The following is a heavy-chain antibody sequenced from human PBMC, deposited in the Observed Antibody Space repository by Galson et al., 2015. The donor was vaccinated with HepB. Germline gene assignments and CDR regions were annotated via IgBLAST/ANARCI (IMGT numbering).Heavy chain of an antibody. D-gene: IGHD5-18*01. V-gene: IGHV3-48*02. CDR1: GFTFGNYA. Sequence: SLRLSCAASGFTFGNYAMNWVRQAPGKGLEWVSYISSSSSTIYYVDSVKGRFTISRDNAKNSLYLQMNSLTDEDTAVYYCASLGGYSNGVDHWGQGILVTVSS. CDR3: ASLGGYSNGVDH. J-gene: IGHJ4*02. CDR2: ISSSSSTI.